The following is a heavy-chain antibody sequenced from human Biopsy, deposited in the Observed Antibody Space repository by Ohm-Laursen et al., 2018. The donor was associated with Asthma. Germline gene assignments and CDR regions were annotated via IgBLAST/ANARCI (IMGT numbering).Heavy chain of an antibody. CDR1: GGTFNNFA. V-gene: IGHV1-69*01. Sequence: GSSVKVSCKAPGGTFNNFAISWVRQAPGQGLEWLGGIMTVLGTTNYAQKFQGRVTITADESTSTAYMEVTSLRSEDTAIYYCARCQVGYSSDWSLLLKKIYYSGMDVWGQGTAVTVSS. J-gene: IGHJ6*02. CDR2: IMTVLGTT. CDR3: ARCQVGYSSDWSLLLKKIYYSGMDV. D-gene: IGHD6-19*01.